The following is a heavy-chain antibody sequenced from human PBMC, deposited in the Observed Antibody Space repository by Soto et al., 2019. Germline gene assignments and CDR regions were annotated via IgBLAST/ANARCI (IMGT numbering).Heavy chain of an antibody. J-gene: IGHJ5*02. D-gene: IGHD3-10*01. CDR2: IYYSGST. CDR1: GGSISSSSYY. Sequence: QLQLQESGPGLVKPSETLSLTCTVSGGSISSSSYYWGWIRQPPGKGLEWIGSIYYSGSTYYNPSLKSRVTISVDTSKNQFSLKLSSGTAADTAVYYCARSMNPVLLWFGELLSWFDPWGQGTLVTFSS. V-gene: IGHV4-39*01. CDR3: ARSMNPVLLWFGELLSWFDP.